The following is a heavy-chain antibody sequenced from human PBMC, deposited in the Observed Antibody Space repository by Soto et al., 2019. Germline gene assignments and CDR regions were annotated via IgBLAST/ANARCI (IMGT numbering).Heavy chain of an antibody. CDR2: INAGNGNT. CDR3: ARLWIYSGSYYRYYYYYGMDV. CDR1: GYTFTSYA. D-gene: IGHD1-26*01. V-gene: IGHV1-3*01. J-gene: IGHJ6*02. Sequence: ASVKVSCKASGYTFTSYAMHWVRQAPGQRLEWMGWINAGNGNTKYSQKFQGRVTITRDTSASTAYMELSSLRSDDTAVYYCARLWIYSGSYYRYYYYYGMDVWGQGTKVTVSS.